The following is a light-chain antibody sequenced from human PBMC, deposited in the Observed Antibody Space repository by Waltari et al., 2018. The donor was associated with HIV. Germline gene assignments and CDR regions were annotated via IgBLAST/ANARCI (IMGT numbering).Light chain of an antibody. CDR3: QQRTNWPLT. CDR2: DAS. CDR1: QSISSY. V-gene: IGKV3-11*01. J-gene: IGKJ4*01. Sequence: ETVLTQSPATLSVSPGERATLSCKASQSISSYLAWYQQKLGQAPRLLIYDASTRATGIPARFSGSGSGTDFTLTISSLEPEDVAVYYCQQRTNWPLTFGRGTKVEIK.